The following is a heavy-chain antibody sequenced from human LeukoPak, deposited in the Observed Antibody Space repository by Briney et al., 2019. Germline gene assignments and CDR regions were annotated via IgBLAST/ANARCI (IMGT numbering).Heavy chain of an antibody. V-gene: IGHV1-2*06. CDR3: ARASILRYFDWLLHN. Sequence: GASVKVSCKASGYTFTGYYMHWVRQAPGQGLEWMGRINPNSGGTNYAQKFQGRVTMTRDTSISTAYMELSRLRSDDTAVYYCARASILRYFDWLLHNWGQGTLVTVSS. CDR1: GYTFTGYY. CDR2: INPNSGGT. D-gene: IGHD3-9*01. J-gene: IGHJ4*02.